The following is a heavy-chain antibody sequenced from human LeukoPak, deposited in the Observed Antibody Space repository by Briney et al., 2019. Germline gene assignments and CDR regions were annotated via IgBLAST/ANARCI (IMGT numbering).Heavy chain of an antibody. D-gene: IGHD3-22*01. J-gene: IGHJ4*02. V-gene: IGHV4-34*01. CDR2: INHSGST. CDR1: GGSFSGYY. CDR3: ATYSDITGSFDY. Sequence: SETLSLTCAVYGGSFSGYYWSWIRQPPGKGLEWIGEINHSGSTNYNPSLKSRVTISVDTSKNQFSLKLSSVTAADTAVYYCATYSDITGSFDYWGQGTLVTVSS.